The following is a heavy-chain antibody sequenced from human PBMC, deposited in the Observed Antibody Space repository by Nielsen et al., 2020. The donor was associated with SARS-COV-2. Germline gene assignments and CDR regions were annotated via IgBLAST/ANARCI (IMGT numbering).Heavy chain of an antibody. CDR3: TLDTSTWVEFGSSSGYYYIMDV. CDR2: VYYSPTT. V-gene: IGHV4-39*01. CDR1: GGTVSSSNYY. Sequence: SETLSLTCTVSGGTVSSSNYYWCWICQPPGKGLEWIGRVYYSPTTYYTPSLKSRVTISADTSKNQVSLQLRSVTPEDTAVYYCTLDTSTWVEFGSSSGYYYIMDVWGQGTTVTVSS. J-gene: IGHJ6*02. D-gene: IGHD6-6*01.